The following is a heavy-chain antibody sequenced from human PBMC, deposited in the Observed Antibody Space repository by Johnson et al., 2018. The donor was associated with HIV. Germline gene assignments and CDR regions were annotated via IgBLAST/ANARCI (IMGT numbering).Heavy chain of an antibody. CDR3: ARDTSWSDTGSIDAFDI. CDR1: GFTFDDYG. D-gene: IGHD1-14*01. CDR2: LNWSGGRK. J-gene: IGHJ3*02. V-gene: IGHV3-20*04. Sequence: VQLVESGGGVVRPGGSLRLSCAASGFTFDDYGMSWVRQAPGKGLEWVSGLNWSGGRKYYADSVKGRFTISRDNAKNSLYLQMNSLRAEDTAVYYGARDTSWSDTGSIDAFDIWGQGTMVTVSA.